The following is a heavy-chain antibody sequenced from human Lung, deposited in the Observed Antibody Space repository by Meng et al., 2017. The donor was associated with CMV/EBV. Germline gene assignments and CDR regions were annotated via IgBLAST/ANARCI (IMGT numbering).Heavy chain of an antibody. CDR1: GFTFSSYS. CDR3: ARSDDFWSGYYRGRRDYYYYGTDV. CDR2: ISSSSSYV. D-gene: IGHD3-3*01. Sequence: GESLKISCAASGFTFSSYSMNWVRQAPGKGLEWVSSISSSSSYVYYADSVKGRFTISRDNAKNSLYLQMNSLRAEDTAVYYCARSDDFWSGYYRGRRDYYYYGTDVWGQGXTVTVSS. J-gene: IGHJ6*02. V-gene: IGHV3-21*01.